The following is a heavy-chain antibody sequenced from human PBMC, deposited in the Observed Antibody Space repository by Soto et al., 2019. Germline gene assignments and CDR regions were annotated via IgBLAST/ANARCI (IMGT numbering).Heavy chain of an antibody. V-gene: IGHV3-74*01. J-gene: IGHJ6*02. CDR3: ASNYAYAEGYYWYGIDV. CDR2: ISSYGSDT. Sequence: EVQLVESGGGLVLPGGSLRLSCAASGFTFSRYWRHWVRQAPGKGLVWVSRISSYGSDTHYADSVKGRFTISRANATNTLYLQMNSLRADDTAVYYCASNYAYAEGYYWYGIDVWGQGTTVTVSS. D-gene: IGHD3-16*01. CDR1: GFTFSRYW.